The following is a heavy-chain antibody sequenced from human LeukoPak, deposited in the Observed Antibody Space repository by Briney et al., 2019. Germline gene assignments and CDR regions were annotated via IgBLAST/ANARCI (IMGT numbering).Heavy chain of an antibody. D-gene: IGHD6-13*01. V-gene: IGHV3-11*03. J-gene: IGHJ3*02. CDR1: GFTFSDYY. CDR2: ISSSSSYT. CDR3: ARRGAAAGYDAFDI. Sequence: PGGSLRLSCAASGFTFSDYYMSWIRQAPGKGLEWVSYISSSSSYTNYADSVKGRFTISRDNAKTSLYLQMNSLRAEDTAVYYCARRGAAAGYDAFDIWGQGTMVTVSS.